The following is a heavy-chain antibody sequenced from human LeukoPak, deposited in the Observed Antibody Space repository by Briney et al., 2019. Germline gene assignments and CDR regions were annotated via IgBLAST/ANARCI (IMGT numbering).Heavy chain of an antibody. CDR3: AKETKPGYSSSWYGPRGADY. CDR2: ISSNGGST. Sequence: GGSLRLSCAASGFTFSNYAMHWVRQAPGKGLEYVSGISSNGGSTYYANSVKGRFTISRDNSKNTLYLQMNSLRAEDTAVYYCAKETKPGYSSSWYGPRGADYWGQGTLVTVSS. V-gene: IGHV3-64*01. D-gene: IGHD6-13*01. CDR1: GFTFSNYA. J-gene: IGHJ4*02.